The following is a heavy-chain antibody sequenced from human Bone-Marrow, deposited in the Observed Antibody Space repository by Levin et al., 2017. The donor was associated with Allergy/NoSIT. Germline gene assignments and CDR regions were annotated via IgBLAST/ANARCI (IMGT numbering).Heavy chain of an antibody. CDR3: ARGSTVTTYFVPTDY. CDR2: ISSIDGYI. V-gene: IGHV3-21*01. Sequence: PGGSLRLSCAASGFTFSSYTMNWVRQAPGKGLEWVSCISSIDGYIYYADSVKGRFTISRDNAKNSLFLQMNSLRAEDTAVYYCARGSTVTTYFVPTDYWGRGTLVTVSS. J-gene: IGHJ4*02. CDR1: GFTFSSYT. D-gene: IGHD4-17*01.